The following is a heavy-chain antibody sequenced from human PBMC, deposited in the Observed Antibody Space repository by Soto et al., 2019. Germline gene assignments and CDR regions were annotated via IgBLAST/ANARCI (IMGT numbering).Heavy chain of an antibody. J-gene: IGHJ3*02. CDR1: GFTFTSSA. Sequence: QMQLVQSGPEVKKPGTSVKVSCKASGFTFTSSAVQWVRQARGQRLEWIGWIVVGSGNTNYAQKFQERVTITRDMSTSTAYRELSSLRSEDTAVYYCAAERGNVDAFDIWGQGTMVTVSS. CDR2: IVVGSGNT. CDR3: AAERGNVDAFDI. V-gene: IGHV1-58*01.